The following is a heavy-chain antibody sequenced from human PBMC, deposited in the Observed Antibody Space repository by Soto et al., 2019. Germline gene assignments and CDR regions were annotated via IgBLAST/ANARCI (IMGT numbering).Heavy chain of an antibody. V-gene: IGHV3-21*01. CDR2: ISSSSSYI. D-gene: IGHD6-19*01. J-gene: IGHJ4*02. CDR3: ARDPTGYSSGWYGFDY. Sequence: GGSLRLSCAASGFTFSSYSMNWVRQAPGKGLEWVSSISSSSSYIYYADSVKGRFTISRDNAKNSLYLQMNSLRAEDTAVCYCARDPTGYSSGWYGFDYWGQGTLVTVSS. CDR1: GFTFSSYS.